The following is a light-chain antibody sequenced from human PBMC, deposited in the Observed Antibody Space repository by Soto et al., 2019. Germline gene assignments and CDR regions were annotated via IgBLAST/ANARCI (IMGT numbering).Light chain of an antibody. CDR1: QSVSSN. Sequence: EIVMTQSPATLSVSPGERATLSCRASQSVSSNLAWYQQKPGQAPRPLIYGASTRATGIPARFSGSGSGTEFPLTISSLQSEDVAVYYCQHYNNWPLTFGGGTKVEIK. J-gene: IGKJ4*01. V-gene: IGKV3-15*01. CDR2: GAS. CDR3: QHYNNWPLT.